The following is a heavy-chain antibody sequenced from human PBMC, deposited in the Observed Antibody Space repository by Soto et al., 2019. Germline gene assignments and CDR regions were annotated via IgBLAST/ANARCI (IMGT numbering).Heavy chain of an antibody. V-gene: IGHV3-9*01. J-gene: IGHJ3*02. D-gene: IGHD2-21*02. CDR1: GFTFDDYA. CDR2: ISWNSGSI. CDR3: AKVGCGGGCLLDAFDI. Sequence: EVQLVESGGGLVQPGRSLRLSCAASGFTFDDYAMHWVRQAPGKGLEWVSGISWNSGSIGYADSVKGRFTISRDNAKNSLYLQMNSLRAEDTALYYCAKVGCGGGCLLDAFDIWGQLTMVTVSS.